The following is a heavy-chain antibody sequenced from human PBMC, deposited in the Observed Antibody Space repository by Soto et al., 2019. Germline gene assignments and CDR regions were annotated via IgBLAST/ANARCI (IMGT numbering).Heavy chain of an antibody. CDR1: GFTIDDYA. Sequence: PGGLMRHSCAAAGFTIDDYAMHWVRQAPGKGLEWVSGISWNSGSIGYADSVKGRFTISRDNAKNSLYLQMNSLRAEDTALYYCAKDQGDTMVRGSFDYWGQGTLVTVSS. V-gene: IGHV3-9*01. CDR3: AKDQGDTMVRGSFDY. D-gene: IGHD3-10*01. J-gene: IGHJ4*02. CDR2: ISWNSGSI.